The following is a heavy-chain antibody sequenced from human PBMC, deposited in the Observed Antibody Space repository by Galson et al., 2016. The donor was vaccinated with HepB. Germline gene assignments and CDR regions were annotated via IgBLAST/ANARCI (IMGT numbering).Heavy chain of an antibody. J-gene: IGHJ3*02. V-gene: IGHV1-3*01. CDR2: INAGNGNT. CDR3: ARYSVVTLAFDI. Sequence: SVKVSCKASGYTFSHYALHWVRQAPGQTLEWMGWINAGNGNTKYSQKFQGRVTMTRDTSASTAYMELSSLRSEDTAVYFCARYSVVTLAFDIWGQGTMVTVSS. D-gene: IGHD2-21*02. CDR1: GYTFSHYA.